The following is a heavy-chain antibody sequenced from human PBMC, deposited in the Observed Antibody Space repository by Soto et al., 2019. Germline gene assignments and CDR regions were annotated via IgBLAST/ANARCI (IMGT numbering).Heavy chain of an antibody. J-gene: IGHJ6*02. CDR2: IYSGGGT. Sequence: GGSLRLSCAASGFTVSNNYMSWVRQAPGKGLEYVSVIYSGGGTYYADSVKGRFTISRDNVKNTLYLQMNSLRAEDTAVYYCARDGYCSSTSCYRIKDNSYYGMDVWGQGTTVTVSS. CDR1: GFTVSNNY. D-gene: IGHD2-2*01. CDR3: ARDGYCSSTSCYRIKDNSYYGMDV. V-gene: IGHV3-66*01.